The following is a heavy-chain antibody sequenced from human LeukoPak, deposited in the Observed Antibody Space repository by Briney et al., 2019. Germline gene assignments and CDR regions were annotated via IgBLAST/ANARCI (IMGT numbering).Heavy chain of an antibody. V-gene: IGHV4-34*01. J-gene: IGHJ6*02. CDR1: GGSFSGYY. Sequence: SETLSLTCAVYGGSFSGYYWSWIRQPPGKGLEWIGEINHSGSTNYNPSLKSRVTISVDTSKNQFSLRLSSVTAADTAVYYCAGRNYYGSGNFYYYGMDVWGQGTTVTVSS. CDR3: AGRNYYGSGNFYYYGMDV. D-gene: IGHD3-10*01. CDR2: INHSGST.